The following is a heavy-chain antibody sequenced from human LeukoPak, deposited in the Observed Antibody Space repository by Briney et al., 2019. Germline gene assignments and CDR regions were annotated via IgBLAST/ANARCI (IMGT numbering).Heavy chain of an antibody. CDR2: TSGSGGST. CDR1: GFTFSSYA. CDR3: AKDKAIAAAGYFDY. D-gene: IGHD6-13*01. V-gene: IGHV3-23*01. J-gene: IGHJ4*02. Sequence: PGGSLRLSCAASGFTFSSYAMSWVRQAPGKGLEWVSATSGSGGSTYYADSVKGRFAISRDNSKNTLYLQMNSLRAEDTAVYYCAKDKAIAAAGYFDYWGQGTLVTVSS.